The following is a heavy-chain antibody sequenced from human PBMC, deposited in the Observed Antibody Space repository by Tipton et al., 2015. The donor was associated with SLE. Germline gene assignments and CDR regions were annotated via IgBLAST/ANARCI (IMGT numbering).Heavy chain of an antibody. CDR3: ASITLMVTGEY. J-gene: IGHJ4*02. V-gene: IGHV3-74*01. CDR2: ISTDGGST. Sequence: SLRLSCTASGISFRSYMMHWVRQAPGEGLVWVARISTDGGSTSYADSVKGRFTISRDNAKNTLYLQMNSLGAEDTAVYYCASITLMVTGEYWGQGTLVTVSS. CDR1: GISFRSYM. D-gene: IGHD3-22*01.